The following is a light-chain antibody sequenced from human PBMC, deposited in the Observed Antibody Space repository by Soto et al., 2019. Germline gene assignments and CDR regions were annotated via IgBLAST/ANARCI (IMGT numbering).Light chain of an antibody. CDR1: SSDVGDRNF. Sequence: QSALTQPASVSGSPGQSITISCTGTSSDVGDRNFVSWYQHHPGKVPKLIIFDVRNRPSVVSNRFSCSKYGNTASLTIAGLEAEDEADYYCSSYTSSSAVFGGGTKLTVL. J-gene: IGLJ2*01. CDR2: DVR. CDR3: SSYTSSSAV. V-gene: IGLV2-14*03.